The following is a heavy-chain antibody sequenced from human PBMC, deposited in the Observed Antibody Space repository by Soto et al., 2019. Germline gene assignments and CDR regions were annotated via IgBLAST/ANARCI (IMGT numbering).Heavy chain of an antibody. CDR2: IGATSNTK. D-gene: IGHD5-18*01. J-gene: IGHJ4*02. V-gene: IGHV3-48*01. Sequence: GGSLRLSCTASGFTFTSYSMNWVRRAPGKGLEWISYIGATSNTKYYADSVKGRFSISRDNAKNTLYLQMNSLRAEDTAVYYCAKDRGRGYSYGLNWGQGTLVTVSS. CDR3: AKDRGRGYSYGLN. CDR1: GFTFTSYS.